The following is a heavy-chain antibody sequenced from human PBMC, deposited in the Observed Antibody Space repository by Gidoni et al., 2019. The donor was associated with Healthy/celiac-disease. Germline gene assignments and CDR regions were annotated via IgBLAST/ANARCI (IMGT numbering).Heavy chain of an antibody. Sequence: QLQLQESGPGLVKPSETLSLTCTVSGGSISSSSYYWGWIRQPPGKGLEWIGSIYYSGSTYYNPSLKSRGTISVDTSKNQFSLKLSSVTAADTAVYYCARLRTVAPFDYWGQGTLVTVSS. V-gene: IGHV4-39*01. CDR3: ARLRTVAPFDY. CDR2: IYYSGST. CDR1: GGSISSSSYY. J-gene: IGHJ4*02. D-gene: IGHD5-12*01.